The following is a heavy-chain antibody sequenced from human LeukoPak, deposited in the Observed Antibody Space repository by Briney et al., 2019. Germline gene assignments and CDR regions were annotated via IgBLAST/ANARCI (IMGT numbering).Heavy chain of an antibody. J-gene: IGHJ4*02. Sequence: GASVKVSCKASGYTFTGYYMHWVRQAPGQGLEWMGWINPNSGGTNYAQKFQGRVTMTRDTSISTAYMELSRLRSDDTAVFYCEKDISPNDNSWSGTDYWGQGTLVTVSS. V-gene: IGHV1-2*02. CDR1: GYTFTGYY. CDR3: EKDISPNDNSWSGTDY. D-gene: IGHD6-13*01. CDR2: INPNSGGT.